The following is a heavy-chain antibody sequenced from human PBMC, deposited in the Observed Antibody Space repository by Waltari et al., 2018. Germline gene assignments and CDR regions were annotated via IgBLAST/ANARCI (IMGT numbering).Heavy chain of an antibody. J-gene: IGHJ4*02. D-gene: IGHD5-12*01. Sequence: QVQLQQWGAGLLKPSETLSLTCAVYGGSFSGYYWSWIRQPPGKGLEWIGEINHSGSTNSHRALKVRVTISVDTSKNQFSLKLSSVTAADTAVYYCAIRRRGVNSGYYFDYWGQGTLVTVSS. CDR3: AIRRRGVNSGYYFDY. V-gene: IGHV4-34*01. CDR2: INHSGST. CDR1: GGSFSGYY.